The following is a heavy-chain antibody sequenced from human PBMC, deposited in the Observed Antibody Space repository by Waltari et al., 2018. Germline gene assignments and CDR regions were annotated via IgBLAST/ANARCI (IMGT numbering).Heavy chain of an antibody. V-gene: IGHV3-7*03. D-gene: IGHD2-21*01. Sequence: EVQLVESGGGLVQPGGSLRLSCAASGFIFKKYWMSWVRQAPGKGPEWLANIKGDESEKYYGGSARGRFTISRDNARSLVHLEMNSLRAEDTAVYHCARSVVPIPGESWGQGTLVVVSS. CDR3: ARSVVPIPGES. J-gene: IGHJ4*02. CDR2: IKGDESEK. CDR1: GFIFKKYW.